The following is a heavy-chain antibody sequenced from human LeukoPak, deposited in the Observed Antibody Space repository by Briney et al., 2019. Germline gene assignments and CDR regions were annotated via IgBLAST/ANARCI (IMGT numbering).Heavy chain of an antibody. CDR3: TRLTYDFWSGYYTEKNYYGMDV. CDR1: GFTFSGSA. V-gene: IGHV3-73*01. J-gene: IGHJ6*02. CDR2: IRSKANSYAT. D-gene: IGHD3-3*01. Sequence: GGSLRLSCAASGFTFSGSAMHWVRPASGKGRGWVGRIRSKANSYATAYASSVKGRFTISRDDSKNTAYLQMNSLKTEDTAVYYCTRLTYDFWSGYYTEKNYYGMDVWGQGTTVTVSS.